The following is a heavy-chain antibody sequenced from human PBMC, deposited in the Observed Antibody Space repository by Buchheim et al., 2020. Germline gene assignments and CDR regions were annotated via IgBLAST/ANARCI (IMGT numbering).Heavy chain of an antibody. V-gene: IGHV3-7*01. Sequence: EVQLVESGGGLVQPGGSLRLSCAASGFTFNRNWMSWVRQAPGKGLEWVANIKPDGTEKYYVDSVKGRFTISRDNAKNSLYLQMNSLRSEDTGVYHCVGEIWPFPDYWGQGT. CDR3: VGEIWPFPDY. CDR2: IKPDGTEK. CDR1: GFTFNRNW. J-gene: IGHJ4*02. D-gene: IGHD2/OR15-2a*01.